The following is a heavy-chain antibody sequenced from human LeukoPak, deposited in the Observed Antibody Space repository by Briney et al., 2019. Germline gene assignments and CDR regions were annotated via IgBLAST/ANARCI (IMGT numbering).Heavy chain of an antibody. V-gene: IGHV1-2*02. Sequence: ASVKVSCKASGYTFTGYYMHWVRQAPGQGLEWMGWINPNSGGTNYAQKFQGRVTMTRDTSISKAYMGLSRLRSDDTAVYYCARGRGSSMVRGVIITFVWFDPWGQGTLVTVSS. J-gene: IGHJ5*02. CDR1: GYTFTGYY. CDR2: INPNSGGT. CDR3: ARGRGSSMVRGVIITFVWFDP. D-gene: IGHD3-10*01.